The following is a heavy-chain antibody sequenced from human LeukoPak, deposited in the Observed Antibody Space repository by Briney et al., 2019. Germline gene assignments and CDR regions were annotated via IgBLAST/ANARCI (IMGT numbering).Heavy chain of an antibody. CDR3: ARGPLAVAGAFDI. V-gene: IGHV3-21*01. CDR2: ISSSSSYI. D-gene: IGHD6-19*01. J-gene: IGHJ3*02. Sequence: GGSLRLSCAASGFTFSSYSMNWVRQAPGKGLEWVSSISSSSSYIYYADSVKGRFTISRDNAKNSLYLQMNSLRAEDTAVYYCARGPLAVAGAFDIWGQGTMFTVSS. CDR1: GFTFSSYS.